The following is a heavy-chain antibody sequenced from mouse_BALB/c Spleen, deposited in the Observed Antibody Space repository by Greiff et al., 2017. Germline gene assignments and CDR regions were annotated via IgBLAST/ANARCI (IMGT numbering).Heavy chain of an antibody. CDR3: ARHGYAAYAMDY. CDR1: GFTFSSFG. Sequence: EVMLVESGGGLVQPGGSRKLSCAASGFTFSSFGMHWVRQAPEKGLEWVAYISSGSSTIYYADTVKGRFTISRDNPKNTLFLQMTSLRSEDTAMYYCARHGYAAYAMDYWGQGTSVTVSS. CDR2: ISSGSSTI. J-gene: IGHJ4*01. V-gene: IGHV5-17*02. D-gene: IGHD2-2*01.